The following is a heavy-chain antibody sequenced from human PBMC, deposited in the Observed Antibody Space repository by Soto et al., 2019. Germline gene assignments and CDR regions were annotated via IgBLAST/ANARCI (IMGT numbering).Heavy chain of an antibody. V-gene: IGHV1-69*12. CDR2: IIPIFGTA. D-gene: IGHD2-15*01. CDR3: ARDGGHTASLCDY. CDR1: GGTFSSYA. Sequence: QVQLVQSGAEVKKPGSSVKVSCKASGGTFSSYAISWVRQAPGPGIEWMGGIIPIFGTANYAQKFQARVTITADESTSPAYMDLSSLRTEDTAVYYGARDGGHTASLCDYWGQGTLFTVSS. J-gene: IGHJ4*02.